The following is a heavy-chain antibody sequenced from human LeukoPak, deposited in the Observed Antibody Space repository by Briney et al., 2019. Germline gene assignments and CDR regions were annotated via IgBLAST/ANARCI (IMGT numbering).Heavy chain of an antibody. J-gene: IGHJ4*02. CDR1: GGSFTGYY. V-gene: IGHV4-34*01. Sequence: SETLSLTCAVYGGSFTGYYWTWIRQPPGKGLEWIGEIYHSGSTNYNPSLKSRVTISVDTSKNQFSLNLNSVTAADTAMYYCARGTRRSVVRSACDYWGQGTLVTVSS. CDR3: ARGTRRSVVRSACDY. CDR2: IYHSGST. D-gene: IGHD2-15*01.